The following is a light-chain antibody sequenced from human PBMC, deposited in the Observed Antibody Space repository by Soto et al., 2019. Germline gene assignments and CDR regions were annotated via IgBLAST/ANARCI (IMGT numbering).Light chain of an antibody. CDR2: EVT. CDR1: SSNVGAYNY. V-gene: IGLV2-8*02. CDR3: SSWTGNNFVV. Sequence: QSALTQPPSASRSPGQSVTISCTGTSSNVGAYNYVSWYQQHPGKAPKLMIYEVTKRPSGVPDRVSGSKSGSTASLTVSGLQAEDEADYYCSSWTGNNFVVFGGGTKVTVL. J-gene: IGLJ2*01.